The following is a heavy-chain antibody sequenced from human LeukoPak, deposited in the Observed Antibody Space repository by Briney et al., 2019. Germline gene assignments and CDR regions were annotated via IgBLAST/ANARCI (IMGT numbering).Heavy chain of an antibody. CDR3: ASYSYYYDSSGYFDY. J-gene: IGHJ4*02. V-gene: IGHV4-59*01. CDR2: IHYSGST. CDR1: GGSIRSYY. Sequence: PSETLSLACIVSGGSIRSYYWSRIRQSPGKGLEWIGYIHYSGSTNYNPSLKSRVTISVDTSKNQFSLKLSSVTAADTAVYYCASYSYYYDSSGYFDYWGQGTLVTVSS. D-gene: IGHD3-22*01.